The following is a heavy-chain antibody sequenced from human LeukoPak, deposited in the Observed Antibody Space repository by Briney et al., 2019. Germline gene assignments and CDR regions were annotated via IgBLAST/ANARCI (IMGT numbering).Heavy chain of an antibody. CDR1: GYTFSSYW. J-gene: IGHJ6*03. D-gene: IGHD2-8*01. Sequence: GESLKISCKGSGYTFSSYWIGWVRQMPGKGLEWMGIIYPDDSDTRNSPFFQGQVTISADKSISTAYLQWSSLKASDTAMYYCARLAYCSNDVCYSNYYYSMDVWGKGTTVTVSS. CDR3: ARLAYCSNDVCYSNYYYSMDV. V-gene: IGHV5-51*01. CDR2: IYPDDSDT.